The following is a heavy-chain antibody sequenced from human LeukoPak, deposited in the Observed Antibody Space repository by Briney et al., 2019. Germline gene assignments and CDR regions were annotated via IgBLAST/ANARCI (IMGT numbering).Heavy chain of an antibody. CDR2: ISSSGSSI. D-gene: IGHD3-16*01. CDR1: GFTFSSYE. V-gene: IGHV3-48*03. CDR3: ARVLSWGFDY. Sequence: GGSLRLSCAASGFTFSSYEMNWVRQAPGKGLEWVSYISSSGSSIHYADSVKGRFTISRDNAKNSLYLQMNSLRAEDTAVYYCARVLSWGFDYWGQGTLVTVSS. J-gene: IGHJ4*02.